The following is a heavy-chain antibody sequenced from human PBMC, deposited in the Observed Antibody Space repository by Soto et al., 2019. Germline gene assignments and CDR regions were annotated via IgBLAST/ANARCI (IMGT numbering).Heavy chain of an antibody. J-gene: IGHJ6*02. D-gene: IGHD3-22*01. CDR3: ARDPGGSYDSSGYWPVWYYYGMDV. CDR2: ISAYNGNT. V-gene: IGHV1-18*01. Sequence: ASVKVSCKASGYTFTSYGISWVRQAPGQGLEWMGWISAYNGNTNYAQKLQGRVTMTTDTSTRTAYMELRSLRSDDTAVYYCARDPGGSYDSSGYWPVWYYYGMDVWGQGTTVTVSS. CDR1: GYTFTSYG.